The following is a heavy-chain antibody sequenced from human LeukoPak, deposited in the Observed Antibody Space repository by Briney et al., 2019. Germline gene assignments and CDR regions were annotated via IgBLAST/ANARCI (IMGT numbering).Heavy chain of an antibody. Sequence: GRSLRLSCAASGFTFSSYAMHWVRQAPGKGLEWVSAISGSGGSTYYADSVKGRFTISRDNSKNTLYLQMNSLRAEDTAVYYCAKDTAVAGRALFDHWGQGPLATVSS. CDR1: GFTFSSYA. D-gene: IGHD6-19*01. V-gene: IGHV3-23*01. J-gene: IGHJ4*02. CDR2: ISGSGGST. CDR3: AKDTAVAGRALFDH.